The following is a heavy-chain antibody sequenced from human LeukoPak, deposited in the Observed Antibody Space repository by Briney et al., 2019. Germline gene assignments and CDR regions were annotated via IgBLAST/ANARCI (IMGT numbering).Heavy chain of an antibody. D-gene: IGHD3-22*01. J-gene: IGHJ4*02. CDR3: AKGMNYFGSSGQSYPIDY. V-gene: IGHV3-23*01. CDR1: GFTFSSYA. CDR2: ISGSGGST. Sequence: GGSLRLSCAASGFTFSSYAMSWVRQAPGKGLEWVSAISGSGGSTYYADSVKGRFTISRDNSKNTLYLQMTSLRAEDTAVYYCAKGMNYFGSSGQSYPIDYWGQGTLVTVSS.